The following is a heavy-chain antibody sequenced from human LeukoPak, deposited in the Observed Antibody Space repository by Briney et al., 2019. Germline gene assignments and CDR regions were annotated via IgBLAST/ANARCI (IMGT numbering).Heavy chain of an antibody. CDR2: ISGSGGST. J-gene: IGHJ6*03. Sequence: GGSLRLSCAVSGFTFRSYGMHWVRQAPGKGLEWVSAISGSGGSTYYADSVKGRFTISRDNSKNTLYLQMNSLRAEDTAVYYCANLGYCSSTSCYTRSYYYYYMDVWGKGTTVTVSS. CDR1: GFTFRSYG. V-gene: IGHV3-23*01. CDR3: ANLGYCSSTSCYTRSYYYYYMDV. D-gene: IGHD2-2*02.